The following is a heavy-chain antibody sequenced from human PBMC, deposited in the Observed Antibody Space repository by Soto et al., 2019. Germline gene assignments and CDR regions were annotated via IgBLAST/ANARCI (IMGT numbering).Heavy chain of an antibody. V-gene: IGHV4-59*01. CDR1: GGSISSYY. CDR3: GRNRDGYNSDYGMDV. CDR2: IYYSGST. J-gene: IGHJ6*02. Sequence: SETLSLTCTVSGGSISSYYWSWIRQPPGKGLDYIGYIYYSGSTNYNPSLKSRVTISVDTSKNQFSLKLSSVTAADTAVYYCGRNRDGYNSDYGMDVWGQGTTVTVSS. D-gene: IGHD1-1*01.